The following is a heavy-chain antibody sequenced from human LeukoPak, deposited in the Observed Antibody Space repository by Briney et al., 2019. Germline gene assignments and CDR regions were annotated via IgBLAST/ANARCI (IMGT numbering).Heavy chain of an antibody. J-gene: IGHJ5*02. V-gene: IGHV3-7*01. CDR1: GFPLSSYR. CDR2: IKQDGSEK. Sequence: GGSLRLSCAASGFPLSSYRMSWVRQAPGKGVEWVANIKQDGSEKYYVDSVKVRFTIYRDHAKNSLYLQMDSLRAEDTAVYYCARDPVLRYFVWYPGGWFDPWGQGTLVTVSS. CDR3: ARDPVLRYFVWYPGGWFDP. D-gene: IGHD3-9*01.